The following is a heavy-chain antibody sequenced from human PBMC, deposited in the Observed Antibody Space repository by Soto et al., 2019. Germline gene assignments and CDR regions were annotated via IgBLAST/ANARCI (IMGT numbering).Heavy chain of an antibody. CDR1: GGSISSSSYY. V-gene: IGHV4-39*01. D-gene: IGHD3-22*01. CDR3: ARAANYYDSSGPLAFYYYDLDV. J-gene: IGHJ6*02. Sequence: PSETLSLTCTVSGGSISSSSYYWGWMRQPPGKGLEWIGSIYYSGNAYYTPSLKSRVTISVDTSKTQFSLKLRSVTAADTAVYYCARAANYYDSSGPLAFYYYDLDVWGQGTTVTVSS. CDR2: IYYSGNA.